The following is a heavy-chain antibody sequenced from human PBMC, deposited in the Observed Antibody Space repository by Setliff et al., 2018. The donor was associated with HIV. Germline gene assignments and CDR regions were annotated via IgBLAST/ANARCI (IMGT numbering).Heavy chain of an antibody. CDR2: IYTSGST. Sequence: KTSETLSLTCTVSGDSISSGSYYWSWIRQPAGKGLHWIGRIYTSGSTNYNPSLKSRVTISLDTSKRQFSLKLSSVTVADSAVYYCGRVPSCAHSWCYVYYYHYYGMDVWGPGTTVTVSS. CDR3: GRVPSCAHSWCYVYYYHYYGMDV. CDR1: GDSISSGSYY. J-gene: IGHJ6*02. D-gene: IGHD3-16*01. V-gene: IGHV4-61*02.